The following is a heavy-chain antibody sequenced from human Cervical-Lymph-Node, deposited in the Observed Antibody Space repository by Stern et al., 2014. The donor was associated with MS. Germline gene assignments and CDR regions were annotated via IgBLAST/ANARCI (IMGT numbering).Heavy chain of an antibody. D-gene: IGHD3-22*01. J-gene: IGHJ4*02. CDR2: IYYSGSI. CDR1: GGSISSGGYY. CDR3: ARDSSGYSVLDY. V-gene: IGHV4-31*03. Sequence: QVQLQESGPGLVKPSQTLSLTCTVSGGSISSGGYYWSWIRQHPGKGLEWIGYIYYSGSIYYNPSLKSRLTISLDTSQNQFSLSLSSVTAADTAVYYCARDSSGYSVLDYWGQGTQVTVSS.